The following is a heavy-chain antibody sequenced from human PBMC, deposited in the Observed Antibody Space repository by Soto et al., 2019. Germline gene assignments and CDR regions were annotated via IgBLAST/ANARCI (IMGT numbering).Heavy chain of an antibody. CDR3: VLKYHDFWGFHS. CDR1: GGTFSSYS. J-gene: IGHJ5*01. Sequence: SVKVYCKASGGTFSSYSISWVRQAPGQGLEWMGGIIPIFGTANYAQKFQGRVTITADESTSTAYMELSSLRSEDTAVYYCVLKYHDFWGFHSWCPGPLVTVSS. D-gene: IGHD3-3*01. V-gene: IGHV1-69*13. CDR2: IIPIFGTA.